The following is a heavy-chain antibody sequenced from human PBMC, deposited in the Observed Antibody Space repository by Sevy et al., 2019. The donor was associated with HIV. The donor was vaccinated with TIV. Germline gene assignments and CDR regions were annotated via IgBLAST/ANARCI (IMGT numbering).Heavy chain of an antibody. Sequence: ASGKVSCKASGGTFSSYAISWVRQAPGQGLEWMGGIIPIFGTANYAQKFQGRVTITADESTSTAYMELSSLRSEDTAVYYCARGLVDTAMVTLDYWGQGTLVPVSS. J-gene: IGHJ4*02. V-gene: IGHV1-69*13. D-gene: IGHD5-18*01. CDR2: IIPIFGTA. CDR3: ARGLVDTAMVTLDY. CDR1: GGTFSSYA.